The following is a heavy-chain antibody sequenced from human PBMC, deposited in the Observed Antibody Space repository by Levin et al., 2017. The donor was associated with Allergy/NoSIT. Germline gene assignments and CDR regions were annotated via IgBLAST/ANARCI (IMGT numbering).Heavy chain of an antibody. CDR1: GGSFSGYY. CDR3: ARRQRWLQLVDY. V-gene: IGHV4-34*01. J-gene: IGHJ4*02. CDR2: INHSGST. D-gene: IGHD5-24*01. Sequence: SETLSLTCAVYGGSFSGYYWSWIRQPPGKGLEWIGEINHSGSTNYNPSLKSRVTISVDTSKNQFSLKLSSVTAADTAVYYCARRQRWLQLVDYWGQGTLVTVSS.